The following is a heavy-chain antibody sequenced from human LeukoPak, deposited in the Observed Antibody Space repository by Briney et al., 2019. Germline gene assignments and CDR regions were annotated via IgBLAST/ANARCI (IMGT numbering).Heavy chain of an antibody. Sequence: ASVKVSCKASGYTFTGYYMHWVRQAPGQGLEWIGRIEPNSGDTNFAQKSQGRDTMTRDTSITTAYMELSRLRSDDTAVYYCARVIAAVTSKRVLHYGGQETLVTVSS. CDR2: IEPNSGDT. V-gene: IGHV1-2*06. D-gene: IGHD6-19*01. CDR1: GYTFTGYY. J-gene: IGHJ4*02. CDR3: ARVIAAVTSKRVLHY.